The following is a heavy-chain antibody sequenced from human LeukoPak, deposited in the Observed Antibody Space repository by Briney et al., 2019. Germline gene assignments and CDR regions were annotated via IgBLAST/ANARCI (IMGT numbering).Heavy chain of an antibody. CDR3: ARGGTYSSSWFRSLTPFDY. J-gene: IGHJ4*02. Sequence: GGSLRLSCAASGFTVSSNYMSWVRQAPGKGLEWVSYISSSGSTIYYADSVKGRFTISRDNAKNSLYLQMNSLRAEDTAVYYCARGGTYSSSWFRSLTPFDYWGQGTLVTVSS. CDR2: ISSSGSTI. D-gene: IGHD6-13*01. CDR1: GFTVSSNY. V-gene: IGHV3-11*01.